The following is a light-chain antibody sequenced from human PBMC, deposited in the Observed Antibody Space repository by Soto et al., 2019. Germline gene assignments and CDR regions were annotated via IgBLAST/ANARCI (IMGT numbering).Light chain of an antibody. Sequence: DIQMTQSPSSLSAFVGDSVTITCQASQDSKNYLNWYQHKPGNAHKLLIYDAFKSDTGVPSRFSGSGSGTDFTFTINNLQPEDIATYFCQQFDSLPPTFGGGTRVEL. J-gene: IGKJ4*01. CDR1: QDSKNY. CDR2: DAF. CDR3: QQFDSLPPT. V-gene: IGKV1-33*01.